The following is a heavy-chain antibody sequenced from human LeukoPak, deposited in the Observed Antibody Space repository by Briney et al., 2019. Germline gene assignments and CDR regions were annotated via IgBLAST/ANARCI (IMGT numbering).Heavy chain of an antibody. D-gene: IGHD4-17*01. CDR1: GYTFTSYD. V-gene: IGHV1-8*01. CDR3: ARALMTTVTTQGY. J-gene: IGHJ4*02. Sequence: ASVKVSCKASGYTFTSYDINWVRQATGQGLEWMGWMNPNSGNTGYAQKFQGRVTMTRNTSISTAYMELSKLRSDDTAVYYCARALMTTVTTQGYWGQGTLVTVSS. CDR2: MNPNSGNT.